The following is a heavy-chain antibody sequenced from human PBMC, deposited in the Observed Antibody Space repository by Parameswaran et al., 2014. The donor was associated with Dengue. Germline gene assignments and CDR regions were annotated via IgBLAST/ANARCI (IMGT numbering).Heavy chain of an antibody. CDR3: ARDLGLRGALDY. Sequence: GGSLRLSCAASGFTFRSYGFHWVRQVPGRGLEWVAVIYYVEDTKYYIDSVKGRFTISRDNFKNTVYLQMNSLRAEDTAVYYCARDLGLRGALDYWGQGAPVTVSS. D-gene: IGHD4-17*01. J-gene: IGHJ4*02. CDR1: GFTFRSYG. CDR2: IYYVEDTK. V-gene: IGHV3-33*01.